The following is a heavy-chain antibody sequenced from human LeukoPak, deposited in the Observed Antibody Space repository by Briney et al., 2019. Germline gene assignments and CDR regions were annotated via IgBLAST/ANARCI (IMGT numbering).Heavy chain of an antibody. CDR1: GFTFSSYA. CDR3: ARGRWLQIKGENEY. J-gene: IGHJ4*02. Sequence: GGSLRLSCAASGFTFSSYAMHWVRQAPGKGLEWVAVISYRGSNKYYTDSVKGRFTISRDNSKNTLYLQMNSLRSEDTAVYYCARGRWLQIKGENEYWGQGTLVTVSS. D-gene: IGHD5-24*01. CDR2: ISYRGSNK. V-gene: IGHV3-30*04.